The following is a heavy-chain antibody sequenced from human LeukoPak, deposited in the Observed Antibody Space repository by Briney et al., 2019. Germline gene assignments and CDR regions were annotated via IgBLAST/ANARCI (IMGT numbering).Heavy chain of an antibody. D-gene: IGHD6-13*01. CDR2: IKSKTDGGTT. Sequence: PGGSLRLSCAASGFTFSNAWMSWVRQAPGKGLEWVGRIKSKTDGGTTDYAAPVKGRFTISRDDSKNTLYLQMNSLKTEDTAVYYCTTVPQRAYSSSWYGAPIYLYWGQGTLVTVSS. CDR1: GFTFSNAW. J-gene: IGHJ4*02. CDR3: TTVPQRAYSSSWYGAPIYLY. V-gene: IGHV3-15*01.